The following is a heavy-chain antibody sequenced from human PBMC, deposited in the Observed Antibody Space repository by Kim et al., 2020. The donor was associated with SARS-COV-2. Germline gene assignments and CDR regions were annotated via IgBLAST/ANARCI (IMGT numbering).Heavy chain of an antibody. CDR3: AHFGFKWLLYL. Sequence: GGSLRLSCEGSGFIFSHYWMHWVRQAPGKGLVWVSRISSDGSFTGYADSVKGRFTISRDNAKNTLYLQMNSLRAEDTAVYYCAHFGFKWLLYLWGQGTLVTVPS. V-gene: IGHV3-74*01. CDR2: ISSDGSFT. CDR1: GFIFSHYW. J-gene: IGHJ4*02. D-gene: IGHD3-9*01.